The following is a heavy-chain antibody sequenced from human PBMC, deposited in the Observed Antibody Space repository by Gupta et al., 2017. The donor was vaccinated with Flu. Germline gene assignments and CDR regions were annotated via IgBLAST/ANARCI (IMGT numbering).Heavy chain of an antibody. CDR2: ISWNSGSI. CDR3: AKEEGDYYASSGYYFDY. D-gene: IGHD3-22*01. CDR1: GFTFDDYA. V-gene: IGHV3-9*01. Sequence: EVQLVESGGGLVQPGRSLRLSCAASGFTFDDYAMHWVRQAPGKGLEWVSGISWNSGSIGYADSVKGRFTISRDNAKNSLYLQMNSLRAEDTALYYCAKEEGDYYASSGYYFDYWGQGTLVTVSS. J-gene: IGHJ4*02.